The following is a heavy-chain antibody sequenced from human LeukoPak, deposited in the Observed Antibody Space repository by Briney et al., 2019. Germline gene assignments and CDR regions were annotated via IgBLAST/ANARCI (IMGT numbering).Heavy chain of an antibody. V-gene: IGHV1-2*04. CDR1: GYTFTGYY. Sequence: ASVKVSCKASGYTFTGYYMHWVRQAPGQGLEWMGWINPNSGGTNYAQKFRGWVTMTRDTSISTAYMELSRLRSDDTAVYYCATSYSSSPTSYYYGMDVWGQGTTVTVSS. CDR3: ATSYSSSPTSYYYGMDV. CDR2: INPNSGGT. D-gene: IGHD6-6*01. J-gene: IGHJ6*02.